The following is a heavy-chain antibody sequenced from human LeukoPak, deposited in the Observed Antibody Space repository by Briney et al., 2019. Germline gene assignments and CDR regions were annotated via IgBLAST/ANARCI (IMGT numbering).Heavy chain of an antibody. CDR3: ARGGMAGTTFNWFDP. J-gene: IGHJ5*02. V-gene: IGHV1-2*02. CDR1: GYTFTGYY. Sequence: ASVKVSCKASGYTFTGYYMHWVRQAPGQGLEWMGWINPNSGGTNYSQKFQGRVTMTRDTSISTAYMELSRLRSDDTAVYYCARGGMAGTTFNWFDPRGQGTLVTVSS. CDR2: INPNSGGT. D-gene: IGHD1-7*01.